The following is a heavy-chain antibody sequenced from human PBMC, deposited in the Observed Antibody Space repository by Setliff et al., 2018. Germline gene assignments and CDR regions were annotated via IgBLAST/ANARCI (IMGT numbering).Heavy chain of an antibody. Sequence: ASVKVSCKTSGYTFTDYGVSWVRQAPGQGLEWVGWISPYTGNTYYAPKFQGRVIMTADTSTTTGYMELRSLRSDDTAIYCCSRLVRFCTTTACQRLSGDDFWGQGTLVTVSS. D-gene: IGHD4-17*01. CDR2: ISPYTGNT. CDR3: SRLVRFCTTTACQRLSGDDF. CDR1: GYTFTDYG. J-gene: IGHJ4*02. V-gene: IGHV1-18*01.